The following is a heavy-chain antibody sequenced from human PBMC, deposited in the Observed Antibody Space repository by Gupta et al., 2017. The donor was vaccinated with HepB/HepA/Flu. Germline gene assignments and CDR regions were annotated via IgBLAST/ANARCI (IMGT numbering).Heavy chain of an antibody. CDR3: VVRGIITPDAFDI. J-gene: IGHJ3*02. CDR2: IFSGTTT. Sequence: EVHLVESGGGLIQPGGSLRLSCAASEFTVSSNYMMWVRQAPGKGLEWVSVIFSGTTTNSADSVKGRFTISRDNSKNTLYLQMNSLRVEDTAMYYCVVRGIITPDAFDIWGRGTMVTVSS. D-gene: IGHD3-10*01. V-gene: IGHV3-53*01. CDR1: EFTVSSNY.